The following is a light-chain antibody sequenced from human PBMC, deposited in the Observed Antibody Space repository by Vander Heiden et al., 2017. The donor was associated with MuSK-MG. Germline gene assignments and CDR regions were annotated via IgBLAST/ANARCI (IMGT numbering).Light chain of an antibody. Sequence: DIQMTQSPSSLSASVGDRVTITCHASQDIRKYLNWYQQKAGKAPQLLIYDASNLETGVPSRFSGGGFETNFTFTISGLQPDDFATYYCQQEDSLPIAFGQGTPLEIK. CDR3: QQEDSLPIA. CDR2: DAS. CDR1: QDIRKY. V-gene: IGKV1-33*01. J-gene: IGKJ5*01.